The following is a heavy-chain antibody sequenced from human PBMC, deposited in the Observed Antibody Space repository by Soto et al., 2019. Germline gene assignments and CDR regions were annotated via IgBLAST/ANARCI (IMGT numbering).Heavy chain of an antibody. D-gene: IGHD3-22*01. J-gene: IGHJ4*02. CDR2: IYYSGST. CDR1: GGSISSYY. CDR3: ARGFWSGYDSSGYFTIDY. Sequence: PSETLSLTCTVSGGSISSYYWSWIRQPPGKGLEWIGYIYYSGSTNYNPSLKSRVTISVDTSKNQFSLKLSSVTAADTAVYYCARGFWSGYDSSGYFTIDYWGQGTLVTVSS. V-gene: IGHV4-59*01.